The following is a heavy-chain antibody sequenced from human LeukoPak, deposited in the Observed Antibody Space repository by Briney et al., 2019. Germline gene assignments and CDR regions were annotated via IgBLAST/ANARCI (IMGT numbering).Heavy chain of an antibody. J-gene: IGHJ3*02. CDR2: ISGSGGST. CDR3: AKEFFPYYYDSSGSNFDI. Sequence: GGSLRLSCAASGFTFRNYGMHWIRQAPGKGLEWVSAISGSGGSTYYADSVKGRFTISRDNSKNTLYLQMNSLRAEDTAVYYCAKEFFPYYYDSSGSNFDIWGQGTMVTVSS. V-gene: IGHV3-23*01. CDR1: GFTFRNYG. D-gene: IGHD3-22*01.